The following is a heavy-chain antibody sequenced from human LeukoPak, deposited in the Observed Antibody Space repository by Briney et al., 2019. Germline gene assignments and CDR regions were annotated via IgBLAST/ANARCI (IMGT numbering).Heavy chain of an antibody. V-gene: IGHV3-21*01. D-gene: IGHD2-2*01. J-gene: IGHJ4*02. CDR2: ISSSSSYI. CDR3: ARALRRYCSSTSCPPPEY. Sequence: GGSLRLSCAASGFTFSSYSMNWVRQAPGKGLEWVSSISSSSSYIYYADSVKGRFTISRDNAKNSLYLQMNSLRAEDTAVYYCARALRRYCSSTSCPPPEYWGQGTLVTVSS. CDR1: GFTFSSYS.